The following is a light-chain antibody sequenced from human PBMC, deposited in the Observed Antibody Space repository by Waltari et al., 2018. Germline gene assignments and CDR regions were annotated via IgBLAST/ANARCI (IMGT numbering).Light chain of an antibody. CDR3: QAWDSGAVV. CDR1: RVGDGF. V-gene: IGLV3-1*01. Sequence: SLELSQSPSVSVSPVQTASIICSGERVGDGFVSWYQQRPGQSPVLVIYEDSKRPLGISERFSGSNSGNTATLTISDTQATDEADFYCQAWDSGAVVFGRGTRLIVL. CDR2: EDS. J-gene: IGLJ3*02.